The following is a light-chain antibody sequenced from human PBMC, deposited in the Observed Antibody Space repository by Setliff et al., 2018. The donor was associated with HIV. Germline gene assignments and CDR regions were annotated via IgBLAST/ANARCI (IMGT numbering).Light chain of an antibody. Sequence: QSALAQPASVSGSPGQSITISCTGPSSDVVAYNLVSWYQHHPGKAPKVIICEVSERPSGVSSRFFGSQSGDTSSLTILGLRAEDEADYYCCSYITSNYSYVFGTGTKVTVL. CDR1: SSDVVAYNL. J-gene: IGLJ1*01. CDR2: EVS. V-gene: IGLV2-23*02. CDR3: CSYITSNYSYV.